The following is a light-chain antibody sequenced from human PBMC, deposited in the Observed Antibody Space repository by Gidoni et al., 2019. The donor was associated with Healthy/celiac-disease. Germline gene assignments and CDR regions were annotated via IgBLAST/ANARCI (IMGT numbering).Light chain of an antibody. CDR2: WAS. CDR1: KNY. J-gene: IGKJ2*01. Sequence: DIVMTQSPDSLAVPLGERATNKNYLAWYQQKPGQPPKLLIYWASTRESGVPDRFSGSGSGTDFTLTISSLQAEDVAVYYCQQYYSTPSTFGQGTKLEIK. CDR3: QQYYSTPST. V-gene: IGKV4-1*01.